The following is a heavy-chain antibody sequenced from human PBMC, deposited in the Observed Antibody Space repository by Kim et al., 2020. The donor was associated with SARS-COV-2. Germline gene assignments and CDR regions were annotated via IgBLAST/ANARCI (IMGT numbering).Heavy chain of an antibody. CDR1: GFTFSSYA. J-gene: IGHJ3*02. CDR2: VTGTGSKT. V-gene: IGHV3-23*01. CDR3: ARQRGYEFDM. Sequence: GGSLRLSCAASGFTFSSYAMSWVRQAPGKGLEWVSSVTGTGSKTYYADSVRGRFTISRDNSKNALYVQMHSLRAEDTALYYCARQRGYEFDMWGQGTRVT. D-gene: IGHD1-1*01.